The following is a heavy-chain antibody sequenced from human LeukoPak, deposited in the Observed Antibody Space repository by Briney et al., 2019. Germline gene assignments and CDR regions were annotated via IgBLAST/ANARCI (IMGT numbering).Heavy chain of an antibody. D-gene: IGHD3-22*01. CDR2: IFYSGSA. Sequence: SETLSLTCTVSGGSISSYYWSWIRQPPGKGLEWIGNIFYSGSAYYSPSLKSRVTISLDTSRNQFSLKLSSVTAADTAVYYCAREERYYDSSAGRWGNWFDPWGQGTLVTVSS. V-gene: IGHV4-59*12. CDR1: GGSISSYY. CDR3: AREERYYDSSAGRWGNWFDP. J-gene: IGHJ5*02.